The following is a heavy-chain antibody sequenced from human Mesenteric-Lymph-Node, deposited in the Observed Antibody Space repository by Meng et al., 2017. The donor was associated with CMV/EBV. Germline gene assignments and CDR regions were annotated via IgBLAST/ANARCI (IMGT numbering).Heavy chain of an antibody. CDR2: IWYDGSNK. CDR3: ARDREGFGETPLFDY. D-gene: IGHD3-10*01. CDR1: GFTLSSYG. V-gene: IGHV3-33*01. Sequence: SGFTLSSYGMHWVRQAQGKGLEWVAVIWYDGSNKYYADSVKGRFTISRDNSKNTLYLQMNSLRAEDTAVYYCARDREGFGETPLFDYWGQGTLVTVSS. J-gene: IGHJ4*02.